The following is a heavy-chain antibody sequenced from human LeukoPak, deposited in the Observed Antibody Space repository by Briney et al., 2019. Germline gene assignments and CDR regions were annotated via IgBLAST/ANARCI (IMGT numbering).Heavy chain of an antibody. V-gene: IGHV1-46*01. J-gene: IGHJ5*02. CDR3: ARDYGDNNWFDH. D-gene: IGHD4-17*01. CDR2: THPSGGST. Sequence: ASVKVSCKPSRYTFTNYYMHWVRQATGQGLEWMGITHPSGGSTTSAQKFQGRVTMTRDTSKSTVYMELSSLRSEDTAVYYCARDYGDNNWFDHWGQGTLVTVSS. CDR1: RYTFTNYY.